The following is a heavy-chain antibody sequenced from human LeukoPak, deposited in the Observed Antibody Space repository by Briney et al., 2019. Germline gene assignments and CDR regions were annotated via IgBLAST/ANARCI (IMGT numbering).Heavy chain of an antibody. Sequence: TSETLSLTCTVSGGSISSYYWSCIRQPAGKGLEWIGRIYTSGSTNFNPSLKSRVTVSVDTSKNQFSLKLSSVTAADTAVYYCAREPVRASMFDPWGQGTLVTVSS. J-gene: IGHJ5*02. CDR3: AREPVRASMFDP. CDR1: GGSISSYY. D-gene: IGHD3-10*01. CDR2: IYTSGST. V-gene: IGHV4-4*07.